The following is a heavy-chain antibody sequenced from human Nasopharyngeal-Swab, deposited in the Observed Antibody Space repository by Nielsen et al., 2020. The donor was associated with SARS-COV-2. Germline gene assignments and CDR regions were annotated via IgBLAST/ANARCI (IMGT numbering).Heavy chain of an antibody. CDR2: ISYDGSNK. CDR1: GFTFSSYA. D-gene: IGHD2-15*01. Sequence: GESLKISCAASGFTFSSYAMHWVRQAPGKGLEWVAVISYDGSNKYYADSVKGRFTISRDNSKNTLYLQMNSLRAEDTAVYYCAKDRRCSGGSCYLDYWGQGTLVTVSS. CDR3: AKDRRCSGGSCYLDY. V-gene: IGHV3-30*04. J-gene: IGHJ4*02.